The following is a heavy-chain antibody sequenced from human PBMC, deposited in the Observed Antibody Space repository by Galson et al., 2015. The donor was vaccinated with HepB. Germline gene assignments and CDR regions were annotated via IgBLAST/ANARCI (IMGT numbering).Heavy chain of an antibody. CDR1: GFPFSSFA. CDR2: IRVSGGST. Sequence: SLRLSCAASGFPFSSFAMSWVRQAPGKGLEWVSGIRVSGGSTYYADSVKGRFTISRDNSKNTLYLQMNSLRAEDTALYYCATDGRWEPREYWGQGTLITVSS. CDR3: ATDGRWEPREY. V-gene: IGHV3-23*01. J-gene: IGHJ4*02. D-gene: IGHD1-26*01.